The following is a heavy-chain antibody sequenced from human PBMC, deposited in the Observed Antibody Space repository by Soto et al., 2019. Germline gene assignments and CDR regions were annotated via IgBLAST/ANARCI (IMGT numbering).Heavy chain of an antibody. J-gene: IGHJ4*02. CDR1: GFSFSTYG. CDR2: MNSGGKTT. V-gene: IGHV3-48*04. D-gene: IGHD1-20*01. Sequence: EVQLVESGGGLVQPGGSLRLSCAASGFSFSTYGMNWARQAPGTGLEWVTHMNSGGKTTYYSDSVKGRFTISRDDAKNSLYLQMNSLKVDNTAIYYCARYPEGIHDFDYWGQGTLVTVSS. CDR3: ARYPEGIHDFDY.